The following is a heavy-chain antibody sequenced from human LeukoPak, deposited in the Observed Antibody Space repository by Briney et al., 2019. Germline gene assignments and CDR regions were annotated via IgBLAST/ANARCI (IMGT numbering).Heavy chain of an antibody. CDR3: AKLAAGNWRGSPARPTDY. CDR1: GFTFSSYA. CDR2: ISGSGGST. Sequence: QSGGSLRLSCAASGFTFSSYAMSWVRQAPGKGLEWVSAISGSGGSTYYADSVKGRFTISRDNSKNTLYLQMNCLRAEDTAVYYCAKLAAGNWRGSPARPTDYWGQGTLVTVSS. D-gene: IGHD2/OR15-2a*01. V-gene: IGHV3-23*01. J-gene: IGHJ4*02.